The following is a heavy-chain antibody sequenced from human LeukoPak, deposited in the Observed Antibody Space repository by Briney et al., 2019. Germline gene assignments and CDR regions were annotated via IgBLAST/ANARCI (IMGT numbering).Heavy chain of an antibody. J-gene: IGHJ3*02. V-gene: IGHV3-53*01. CDR2: IYSDGRT. CDR3: ARDSGRFDVFDI. Sequence: GGSLRLSCAASGFTVSTNYMSWVHQAPGKGLEWVSVIYSDGRTYYADSVKGRFTISRDNSKNTLYLRMNSLRAEDTAVYYCARDSGRFDVFDIWGQGTMVTVSS. D-gene: IGHD3-10*01. CDR1: GFTVSTNY.